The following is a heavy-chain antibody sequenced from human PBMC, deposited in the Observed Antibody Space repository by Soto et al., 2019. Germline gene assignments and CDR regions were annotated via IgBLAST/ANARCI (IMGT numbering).Heavy chain of an antibody. D-gene: IGHD3-10*01. Sequence: GASLKISCKGSGYSFTSYWISWVRQMPGKGLEWMGRIDPSDSYTNYSPSFQGHVTISADKSISTAYLQRSSLKASDTAMYYCARLFFSIYGMDVWGQGTTVTVSS. CDR1: GYSFTSYW. V-gene: IGHV5-10-1*01. J-gene: IGHJ6*02. CDR2: IDPSDSYT. CDR3: ARLFFSIYGMDV.